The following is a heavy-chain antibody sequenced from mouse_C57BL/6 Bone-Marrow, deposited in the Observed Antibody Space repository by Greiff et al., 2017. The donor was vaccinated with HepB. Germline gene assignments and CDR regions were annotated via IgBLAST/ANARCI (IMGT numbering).Heavy chain of an antibody. Sequence: DVKLVESGGGLVQSGRSLRLSCATSGFTFSDFYMEWVRQAPGKGLEWIAASRNKANDYTTEYSASVKGRFIVSRDTSQSILYLQMNALRAEDTAIYYCARDNYGSPMDYWGQGTSVTVSS. CDR3: ARDNYGSPMDY. V-gene: IGHV7-1*01. CDR1: GFTFSDFY. J-gene: IGHJ4*01. CDR2: SRNKANDYTT. D-gene: IGHD1-1*01.